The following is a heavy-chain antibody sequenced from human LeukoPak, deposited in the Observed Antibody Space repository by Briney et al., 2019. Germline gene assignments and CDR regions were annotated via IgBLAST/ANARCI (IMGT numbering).Heavy chain of an antibody. J-gene: IGHJ4*02. CDR3: ARLAYCGGDCPKYYFDY. Sequence: PGGSLRLSCAASGFTVSSNYTSWVRQAPGKGLEWVSVIYSGGSTYYADSVKGRFTISRDNSKNTLYLQVNSLRAEDTAVYYCARLAYCGGDCPKYYFDYWGQGTLVTVSS. D-gene: IGHD2-21*02. V-gene: IGHV3-53*01. CDR2: IYSGGST. CDR1: GFTVSSNY.